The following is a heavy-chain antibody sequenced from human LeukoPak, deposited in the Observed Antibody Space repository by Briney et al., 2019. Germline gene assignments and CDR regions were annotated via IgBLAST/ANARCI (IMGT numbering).Heavy chain of an antibody. Sequence: GGSLRLSCAASGFTFSSYGMHWVRQAPGKGLEWVAFIRYDGSNKYYADSVKGRFTISRDNSKNTLYLQMNSLRAEDTAVYYCARDPLAMVRGDPGEIDYWGQGTLVTVSS. CDR1: GFTFSSYG. CDR2: IRYDGSNK. CDR3: ARDPLAMVRGDPGEIDY. V-gene: IGHV3-30*02. D-gene: IGHD3-10*01. J-gene: IGHJ4*02.